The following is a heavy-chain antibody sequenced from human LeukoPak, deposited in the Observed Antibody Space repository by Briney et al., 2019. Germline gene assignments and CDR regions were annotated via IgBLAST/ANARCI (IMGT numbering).Heavy chain of an antibody. CDR2: IYTSGST. V-gene: IGHV4-4*07. D-gene: IGHD4-17*01. Sequence: SETLSLTCTVSGGSISSYYWSWVRQPAGKGLEWIGRIYTSGSTNYNPSLKSRVTMSVDTSKNQFSLKLSSVTAADTAVYYCARIAGDSLPYWYFDLWGRGTLVTVSS. CDR1: GGSISSYY. J-gene: IGHJ2*01. CDR3: ARIAGDSLPYWYFDL.